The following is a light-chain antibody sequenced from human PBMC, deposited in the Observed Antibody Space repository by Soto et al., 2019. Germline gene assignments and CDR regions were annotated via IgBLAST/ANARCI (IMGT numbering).Light chain of an antibody. CDR1: SGHSTYA. J-gene: IGLJ2*01. V-gene: IGLV4-69*02. CDR2: LDSDGSH. Sequence: QLVLAQSPSASASLGASVKLTFTLSSGHSTYAIAWHQQQPEKGPRYLMKLDSDGSHSKGDGIPERFSGSSSGAERYLTISGLQSEDEADYYCQTWGAGIRVFGGGTKLTVL. CDR3: QTWGAGIRV.